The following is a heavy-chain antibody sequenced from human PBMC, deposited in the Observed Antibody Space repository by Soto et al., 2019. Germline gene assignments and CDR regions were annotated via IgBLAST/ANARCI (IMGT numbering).Heavy chain of an antibody. Sequence: SETRSRTWAVSGGSISRSNWWSFFRQPPGKGLGWIGEIYHSGSTNYNPSLKSRVTISVDKSKNQFSLKLSSVTAADTAVYYCARVEMATMKRRGMDVWGQGTTVTVSS. D-gene: IGHD3-10*01. CDR2: IYHSGST. V-gene: IGHV4-4*02. CDR1: GGSISRSNW. CDR3: ARVEMATMKRRGMDV. J-gene: IGHJ6*02.